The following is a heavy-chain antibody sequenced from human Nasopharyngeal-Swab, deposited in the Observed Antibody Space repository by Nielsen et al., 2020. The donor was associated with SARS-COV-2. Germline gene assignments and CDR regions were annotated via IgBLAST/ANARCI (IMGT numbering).Heavy chain of an antibody. CDR3: ARPYRYCSGGSCHSGGAFDI. CDR2: IYYSGST. V-gene: IGHV4-39*01. Sequence: RQAPGKGLEWLGSIYYSGSTYYNPSLKSRVTISVDTSKNQFSLKLSSVTAADTAVYYCARPYRYCSGGSCHSGGAFDIWGQGTMVTVSS. J-gene: IGHJ3*02. D-gene: IGHD2-15*01.